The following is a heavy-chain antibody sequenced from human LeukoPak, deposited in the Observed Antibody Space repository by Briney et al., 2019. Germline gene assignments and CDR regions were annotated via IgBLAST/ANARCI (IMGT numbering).Heavy chain of an antibody. J-gene: IGHJ6*03. V-gene: IGHV4-39*01. CDR3: ARPDYYYYLMDG. CDR2: IYYSGST. CDR1: GGSISSSSYY. Sequence: PSEPLSLTCSVSGGSISSSSYYWGWIRQPPGKGLEWIGNIYYSGSTYYNPSLKSRVNISVDTSKNQSSLKLSSVTAADTAVYYCARPDYYYYLMDGWGKGTTVTVSS.